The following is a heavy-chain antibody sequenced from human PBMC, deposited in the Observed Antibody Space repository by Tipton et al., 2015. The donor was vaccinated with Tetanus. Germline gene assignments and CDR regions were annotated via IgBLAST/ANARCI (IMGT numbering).Heavy chain of an antibody. CDR1: GGSISSYY. CDR3: ARHEREWLRLGPGPDAFDI. D-gene: IGHD5-12*01. J-gene: IGHJ3*02. V-gene: IGHV4-59*04. CDR2: IYYSGST. Sequence: TLSLTCTVSGGSISSYYWSWIRQPPGKGLEWIGYIYYSGSTYYNPSLKSRVTISVDTSKNQLSLKLSSVTAADTAVYYCARHEREWLRLGPGPDAFDIWGQGTMVTVSS.